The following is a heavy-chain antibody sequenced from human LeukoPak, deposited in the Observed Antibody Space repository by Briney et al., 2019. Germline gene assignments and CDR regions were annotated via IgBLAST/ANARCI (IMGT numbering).Heavy chain of an antibody. Sequence: QPGGSLRLSCAASGFTFSDYAMTWVRQAPGKGLEWVSSIFAGGGAALYADSVRGRFTIFRDDSKSTLFLQMHSLRAEDTAIYYCAKNYYDRRGPYSWVFDYWGQGTLVTVSS. CDR2: IFAGGGAA. D-gene: IGHD3-22*01. J-gene: IGHJ4*02. CDR3: AKNYYDRRGPYSWVFDY. V-gene: IGHV3-23*01. CDR1: GFTFSDYA.